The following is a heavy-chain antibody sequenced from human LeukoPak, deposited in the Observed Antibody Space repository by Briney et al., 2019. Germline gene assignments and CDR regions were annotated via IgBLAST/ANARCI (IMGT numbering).Heavy chain of an antibody. D-gene: IGHD5-24*01. Sequence: SETLSLTCAVYGGSFSGYYWSWIRRPPGKGLEWIGEINHSGSTNYNPSLKSRVTISVDTSKNQFSLKLSSVTAADTAVYYCARGRERDGYNVGYWGQGTLVTVSS. CDR3: ARGRERDGYNVGY. V-gene: IGHV4-34*01. CDR2: INHSGST. J-gene: IGHJ4*02. CDR1: GGSFSGYY.